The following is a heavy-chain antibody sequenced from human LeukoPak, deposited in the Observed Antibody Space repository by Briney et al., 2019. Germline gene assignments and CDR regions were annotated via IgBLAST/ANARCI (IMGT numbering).Heavy chain of an antibody. Sequence: GGSLRLSCAASGFTFSSYAMSWVRQAPGKGLEWVSAISGSGGSTYYADSVKGRFTISGDNSKNTLYLQMNSLRAEDTAVYYCAKIPESVVPAAMFSDYWGQGTLVTVSS. CDR3: AKIPESVVPAAMFSDY. D-gene: IGHD2-2*01. CDR2: ISGSGGST. CDR1: GFTFSSYA. V-gene: IGHV3-23*01. J-gene: IGHJ4*02.